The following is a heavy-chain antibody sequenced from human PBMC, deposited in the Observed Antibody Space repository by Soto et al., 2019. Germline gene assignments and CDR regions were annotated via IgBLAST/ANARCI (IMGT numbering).Heavy chain of an antibody. CDR1: GGSISGSNYY. J-gene: IGHJ6*02. CDR2: VYYSGLT. CDR3: ANSRKYGMDV. V-gene: IGHV4-39*02. D-gene: IGHD4-4*01. Sequence: QLQLQESGPGLVKPSETLSLTCTVSGGSISGSNYYWGWIRQPPGKGLEWIGAVYYSGLTYYNPSFESRVTISVDTSKNHFSLKLSSVTAADTALYYCANSRKYGMDVWGQGTTVTVSS.